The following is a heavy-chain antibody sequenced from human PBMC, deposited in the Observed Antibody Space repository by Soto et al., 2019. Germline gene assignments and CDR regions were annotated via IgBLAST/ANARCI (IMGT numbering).Heavy chain of an antibody. D-gene: IGHD1-1*01. Sequence: QVQLVQSGAEVKKPGSSVKVSCKASGGTFSSYAISWVRQAPGQGLEWMGGIIPIFGTANYAQKFQGRVTITADESTSTAYMELSSLRSEDTAVYYCASGSVNWSASSGGDYYGMDVWGQGTTVTVSS. V-gene: IGHV1-69*01. CDR1: GGTFSSYA. CDR3: ASGSVNWSASSGGDYYGMDV. J-gene: IGHJ6*02. CDR2: IIPIFGTA.